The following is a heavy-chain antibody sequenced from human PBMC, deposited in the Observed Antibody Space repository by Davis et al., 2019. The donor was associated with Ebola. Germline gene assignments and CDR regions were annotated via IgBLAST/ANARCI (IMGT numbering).Heavy chain of an antibody. D-gene: IGHD4-23*01. J-gene: IGHJ4*02. CDR2: IYYSGST. CDR3: ARCSYGGNSWCDY. CDR1: GFTFSDYSMN. V-gene: IGHV4-39*01. Sequence: PGESLKISCAASGFTFSDYSMNWVRQPPGKGLEWIGSIYYSGSTYYNPSLKSRVTISVDTSKNQFSLKLSSVTAADTAVYYCARCSYGGNSWCDYWGQGTLVTVSS.